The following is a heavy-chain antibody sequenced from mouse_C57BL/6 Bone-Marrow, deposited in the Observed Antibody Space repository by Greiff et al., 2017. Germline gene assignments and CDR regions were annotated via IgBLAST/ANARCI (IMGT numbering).Heavy chain of an antibody. Sequence: EVQLQQSGAELVRPGASVKLSCTASGFNIKDDYMHWVKQRPEQGLEWIGWIDPENGDTEYASKFQGKATITADTSSNTAYLQLSSLTSEDTAVYYCTTDYYSNYDDAMDYWGQGTSVTVSS. CDR1: GFNIKDDY. CDR3: TTDYYSNYDDAMDY. D-gene: IGHD2-5*01. CDR2: IDPENGDT. V-gene: IGHV14-4*01. J-gene: IGHJ4*01.